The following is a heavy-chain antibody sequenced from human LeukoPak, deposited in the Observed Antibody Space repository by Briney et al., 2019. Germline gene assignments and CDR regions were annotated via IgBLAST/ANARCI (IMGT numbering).Heavy chain of an antibody. Sequence: SETLSLTCAVYGGSFSGYYWSWIRQPPGKGLEWIGEINHSGNTNYSPSLKSRVTISVDTSKNQFSLYLTSVTAADTAVYYCARNSSERGFDYWGQGTLVTVSS. CDR1: GGSFSGYY. V-gene: IGHV4-34*01. J-gene: IGHJ4*02. D-gene: IGHD6-19*01. CDR3: ARNSSERGFDY. CDR2: INHSGNT.